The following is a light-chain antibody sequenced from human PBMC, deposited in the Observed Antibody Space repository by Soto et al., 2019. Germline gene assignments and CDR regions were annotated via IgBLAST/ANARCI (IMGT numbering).Light chain of an antibody. Sequence: QSVLTQPPSVSAAPGQTVTISCSGSSSNIGRNSVSWYHQLPGTVPKLLIYDNNKRPSEIPDRFSGSKSGTSATLDITGLKTGDEADYYCATWDSSLSAGVFGGGTKLTVL. CDR1: SSNIGRNS. CDR2: DNN. CDR3: ATWDSSLSAGV. J-gene: IGLJ3*02. V-gene: IGLV1-51*01.